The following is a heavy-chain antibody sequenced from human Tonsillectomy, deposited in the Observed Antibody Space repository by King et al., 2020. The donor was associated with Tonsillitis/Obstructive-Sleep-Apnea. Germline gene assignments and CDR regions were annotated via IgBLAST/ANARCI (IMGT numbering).Heavy chain of an antibody. CDR2: IKQDGSEK. V-gene: IGHV3-7*01. Sequence: VQLVESGGGLVQPGGSLRLSCAASGFSFSAYWMSWVRQAPGKGLEWVANIKQDGSEKYYVDSVKGRFTISRDNAKNSLYLQMNSLRAEDTALYYCARDDSFGDSSFDRWGRGTLVTVSS. D-gene: IGHD4-17*01. J-gene: IGHJ2*01. CDR3: ARDDSFGDSSFDR. CDR1: GFSFSAYW.